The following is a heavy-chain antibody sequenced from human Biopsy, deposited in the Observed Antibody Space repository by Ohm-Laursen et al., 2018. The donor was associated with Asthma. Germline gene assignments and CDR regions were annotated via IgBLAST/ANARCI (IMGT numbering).Heavy chain of an antibody. Sequence: SLRLSCAASGFMFRSFGMHWVRQAPGKGLEWVALISYDGSNQYYADSVKGRFTISRDNSKNTLYLQMNSLRAEDTAVYYCARSADYYDSTDYLDFWGRGTLVTVSS. V-gene: IGHV3-30*03. CDR1: GFMFRSFG. CDR3: ARSADYYDSTDYLDF. CDR2: ISYDGSNQ. J-gene: IGHJ4*01. D-gene: IGHD3-22*01.